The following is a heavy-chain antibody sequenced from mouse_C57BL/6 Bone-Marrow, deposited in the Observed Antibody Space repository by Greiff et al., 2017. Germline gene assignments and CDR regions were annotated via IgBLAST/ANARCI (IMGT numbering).Heavy chain of an antibody. Sequence: EVKLQESGGGLVQPGGSLKLSCAASGFTFSDYYMYWVRQTPEKRLEWVAYISNGGGSTYYPDTVKGRFTISRDNAKNTLYLQMRRLKSEDTAMYYCARQDYYGSSWFAYWGQGTLVTVSA. CDR3: ARQDYYGSSWFAY. CDR1: GFTFSDYY. J-gene: IGHJ3*01. CDR2: ISNGGGST. D-gene: IGHD1-1*01. V-gene: IGHV5-12*01.